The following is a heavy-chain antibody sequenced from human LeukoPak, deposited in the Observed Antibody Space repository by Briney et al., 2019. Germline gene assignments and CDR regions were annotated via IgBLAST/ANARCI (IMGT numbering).Heavy chain of an antibody. Sequence: GGSLRLSCAASAFTFSNYWMSWVRQAPGKGLEWVANIKEDGSEINYVDSVKGRFTISRDNAKNSLYLQMNSLTVDDTAVYYCARDRGYSSFDYWGQGTLVTVSS. CDR3: ARDRGYSSFDY. J-gene: IGHJ4*02. V-gene: IGHV3-7*01. CDR1: AFTFSNYW. D-gene: IGHD4-23*01. CDR2: IKEDGSEI.